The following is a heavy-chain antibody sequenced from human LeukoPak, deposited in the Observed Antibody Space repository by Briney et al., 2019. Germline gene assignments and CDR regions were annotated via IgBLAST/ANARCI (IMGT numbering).Heavy chain of an antibody. CDR2: ISGTGGNT. D-gene: IGHD1-26*01. CDR3: ARGQSWAFDF. Sequence: PGGSLRLSCAASGFTFSSYAMSWVRQAPGKGLEWVSGISGTGGNTYYADSVKGRFTISRDNAKNSVDLQMNSLRVEDTAVYYCARGQSWAFDFWGQGTLVTVSS. CDR1: GFTFSSYA. V-gene: IGHV3-23*01. J-gene: IGHJ4*02.